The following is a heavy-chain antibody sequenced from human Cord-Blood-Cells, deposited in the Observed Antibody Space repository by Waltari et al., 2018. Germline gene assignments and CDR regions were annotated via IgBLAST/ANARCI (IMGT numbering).Heavy chain of an antibody. J-gene: IGHJ4*02. V-gene: IGHV1-69*01. CDR2: IIPIYGTA. CDR1: GGTFSSYA. D-gene: IGHD7-27*01. Sequence: QVQLVQSGAAVKKPGSSVMVPCKASGGTFSSYAVSWVRQAPGQGLEWMGGIIPIYGTANYAQKFQGRVTITADESTSTAYMELSSLRSEYTAVYYCATRGDLTGIFCDYWGQGTLVTVSS. CDR3: ATRGDLTGIFCDY.